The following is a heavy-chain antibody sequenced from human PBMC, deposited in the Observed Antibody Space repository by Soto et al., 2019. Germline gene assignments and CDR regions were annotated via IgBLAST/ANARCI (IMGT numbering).Heavy chain of an antibody. CDR1: GGSISSYY. V-gene: IGHV4-59*01. CDR3: ARDQGWGYCSGGSCYGIPNWFDP. Sequence: QVQLQESGPGLVKPSETLSLTCTVSGGSISSYYWSWIRQPPGKGLEWIGYIYYSGSTNYNPSLKGRVTLSVDTSKNQFSLKLSSVTAADTAVYYCARDQGWGYCSGGSCYGIPNWFDPWGQGTLVTVSS. D-gene: IGHD2-15*01. J-gene: IGHJ5*02. CDR2: IYYSGST.